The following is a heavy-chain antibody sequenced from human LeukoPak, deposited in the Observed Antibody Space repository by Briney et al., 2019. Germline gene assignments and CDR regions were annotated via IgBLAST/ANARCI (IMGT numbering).Heavy chain of an antibody. Sequence: TGGSLRLSCAASGFTFSSHAIHWVRQAPGKGLEWVAVVSYDGSSKYYADSVKGRFTVSRDNSKNTLYLQMNGLRGEDTAVYYCARTGYSSSWFVDLIDSWGQGTLVAVSS. CDR2: VSYDGSSK. CDR1: GFTFSSHA. J-gene: IGHJ4*02. D-gene: IGHD6-13*01. V-gene: IGHV3-30*01. CDR3: ARTGYSSSWFVDLIDS.